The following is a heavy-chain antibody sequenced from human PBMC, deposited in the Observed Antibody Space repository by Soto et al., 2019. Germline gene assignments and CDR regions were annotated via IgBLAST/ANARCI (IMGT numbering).Heavy chain of an antibody. D-gene: IGHD1-7*01. Sequence: PSETLSLTCAVYGGSFSGYYWSWIRQPPGKGLEWIGEINHSGSTNYNPSLKSRVTISVDTSKSQFSLKLSSVTAADTAVYYCSRGRGGRYNWNYVNYYYYMDVWGKGTTVTVSS. CDR1: GGSFSGYY. V-gene: IGHV4-34*01. CDR2: INHSGST. CDR3: SRGRGGRYNWNYVNYYYYMDV. J-gene: IGHJ6*03.